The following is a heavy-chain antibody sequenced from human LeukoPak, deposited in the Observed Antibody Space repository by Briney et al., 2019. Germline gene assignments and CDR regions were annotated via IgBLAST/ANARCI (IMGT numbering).Heavy chain of an antibody. CDR1: GYTFTSYA. Sequence: ASVEVSCKASGYTFTSYAMNWVRQAPGQGLEWMGWINTNTGNPTYAQGFTGRFVFSLDTSVSTAYLQISSLKAEDTAVYYCARDNGDFWSGYYTGNWFDPWGQGTLVTVSS. CDR3: ARDNGDFWSGYYTGNWFDP. D-gene: IGHD3-3*01. CDR2: INTNTGNP. V-gene: IGHV7-4-1*02. J-gene: IGHJ5*02.